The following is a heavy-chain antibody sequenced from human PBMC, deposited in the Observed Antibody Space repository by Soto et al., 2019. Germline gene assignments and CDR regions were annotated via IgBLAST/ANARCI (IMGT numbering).Heavy chain of an antibody. V-gene: IGHV4-34*01. J-gene: IGHJ6*03. Sequence: PSETLSLTCAVYGGSFSGYYWSWIRQPPGKGLEWIGEINHSGSTNYNPSLKSRVTISVDTSKNQFSLKLSSVTAADTAVYYCARDHAVQYYYGPQAYMDVWGQGTTVPVSS. D-gene: IGHD3-10*01. CDR1: GGSFSGYY. CDR3: ARDHAVQYYYGPQAYMDV. CDR2: INHSGST.